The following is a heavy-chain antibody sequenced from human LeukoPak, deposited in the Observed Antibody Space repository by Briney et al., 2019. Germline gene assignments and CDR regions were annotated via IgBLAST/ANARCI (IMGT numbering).Heavy chain of an antibody. CDR1: GFTFSSYA. CDR2: ISGSGGST. CDR3: AKRASKTRLRNGSSFDY. D-gene: IGHD3-10*01. Sequence: GGSLRLSCAASGFTFSSYAMSWVRQAPGKGLEWVSAISGSGGSTYYADSVKGRFTISRDNSKNTLYLQMNSLRAEDTAVYYCAKRASKTRLRNGSSFDYWGQGTLVTVSS. J-gene: IGHJ4*02. V-gene: IGHV3-23*01.